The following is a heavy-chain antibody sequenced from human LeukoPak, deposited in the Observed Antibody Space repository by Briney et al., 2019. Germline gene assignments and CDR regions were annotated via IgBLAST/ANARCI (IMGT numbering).Heavy chain of an antibody. V-gene: IGHV3-23*01. CDR1: GFTLSSYA. CDR3: ARDPTADDY. D-gene: IGHD2-2*01. CDR2: ISGNGDST. J-gene: IGHJ4*02. Sequence: GGSLRLSCAASGFTLSSYAMSWVRQAPGKGLEWVSAISGNGDSTYYADSVKGRLTISRDNSKNTLYLQMNSLRAEDTAIYYCARDPTADDYWGQGTLVTVSS.